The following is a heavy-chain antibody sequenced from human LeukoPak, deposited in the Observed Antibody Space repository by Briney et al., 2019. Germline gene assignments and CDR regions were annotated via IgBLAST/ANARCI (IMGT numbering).Heavy chain of an antibody. V-gene: IGHV1-2*02. CDR2: INPNSGGT. Sequence: ASVKVSCKASGYTFTDYYMHWVRQAPGQGLEWMGWINPNSGGTTYAQEFQGRVTMTRDTSVRTAYVELMRLRSDDTAVYYCAREGYDYVWGSYRYSLDNWGQGTLVTVSS. CDR1: GYTFTDYY. D-gene: IGHD3-16*02. CDR3: AREGYDYVWGSYRYSLDN. J-gene: IGHJ4*02.